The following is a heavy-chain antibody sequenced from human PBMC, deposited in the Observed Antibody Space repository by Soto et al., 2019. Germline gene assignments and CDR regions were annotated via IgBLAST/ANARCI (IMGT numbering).Heavy chain of an antibody. CDR3: ARSSRGGRVVKVDYSYGMDV. Sequence: QVQLVESGGGVVQPGRSLRLSCAASGFTFSSYAMHWVRQAPGKGLEWVAVISYDGSNKYYADSVKGRFTISRDNSKNSLYLQMNSVRAEDTAVYYCARSSRGGRVVKVDYSYGMDVWGQGTTVTVSS. CDR1: GFTFSSYA. J-gene: IGHJ6*02. CDR2: ISYDGSNK. D-gene: IGHD3-3*01. V-gene: IGHV3-30-3*01.